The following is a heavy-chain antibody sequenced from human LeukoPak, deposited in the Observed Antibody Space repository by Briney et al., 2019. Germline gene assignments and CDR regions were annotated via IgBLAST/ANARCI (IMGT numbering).Heavy chain of an antibody. J-gene: IGHJ4*02. Sequence: PGGSLRLSCAASGFTFSRYWMHWVRQAPGKGLVWVSRINEDGSTTSYADSVKGRFTISRDNGKNTLYLQMNGLRGEDTAVYYCARGGLEPVDYWGQGTLVTVSS. V-gene: IGHV3-74*01. D-gene: IGHD1-14*01. CDR3: ARGGLEPVDY. CDR2: INEDGSTT. CDR1: GFTFSRYW.